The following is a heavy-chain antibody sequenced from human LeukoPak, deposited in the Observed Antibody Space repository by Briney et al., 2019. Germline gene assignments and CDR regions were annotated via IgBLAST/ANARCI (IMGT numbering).Heavy chain of an antibody. J-gene: IGHJ4*02. CDR1: GGSISSSSYY. D-gene: IGHD5-12*01. CDR3: ASSSLEVATTMESYFDY. V-gene: IGHV4-30-2*01. CDR2: IYHSGST. Sequence: PSETLSLTCTVSGGSISSSSYYWGWIRQPPGKGLEWIGYIYHSGSTYYNPSLKSRVTISVDRSKNQFSLKLSSVTAADTAVYYCASSSLEVATTMESYFDYWGQGTLVTVSS.